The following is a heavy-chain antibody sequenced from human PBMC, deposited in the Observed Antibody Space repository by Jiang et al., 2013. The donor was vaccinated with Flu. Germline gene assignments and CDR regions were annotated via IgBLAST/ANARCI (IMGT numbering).Heavy chain of an antibody. CDR2: TYYRSKWYN. CDR3: ASEGVVVPAAPPYYYYGMDV. CDR1: GDSVSSNSAA. J-gene: IGHJ6*02. D-gene: IGHD2-2*01. V-gene: IGHV6-1*01. Sequence: QTLSLTCAISGDSVSSNSAAWNWIRQSPSRGLEWLGRTYYRSKWYNDYAVSVKSRITINPDTSKNQFSLQLNSVTPEDTAVYYCASEGVVVPAAPPYYYYGMDVWGQGTTVTVSS.